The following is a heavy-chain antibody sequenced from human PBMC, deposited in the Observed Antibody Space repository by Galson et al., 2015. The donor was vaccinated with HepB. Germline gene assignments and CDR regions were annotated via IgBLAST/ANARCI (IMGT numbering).Heavy chain of an antibody. D-gene: IGHD5-18*01. J-gene: IGHJ6*03. CDR3: ARVAVTSSSYYHYMDV. Sequence: SVKVSCKASGYTFTSYYMHWVRQAPGQGLEWMGIINPNGGSTTYAPKFQGRVTMTRDTSTSTVYMELSSLRSEDTAVYYCARVAVTSSSYYHYMDVWGKGTTVTVSS. V-gene: IGHV1-46*01. CDR1: GYTFTSYY. CDR2: INPNGGST.